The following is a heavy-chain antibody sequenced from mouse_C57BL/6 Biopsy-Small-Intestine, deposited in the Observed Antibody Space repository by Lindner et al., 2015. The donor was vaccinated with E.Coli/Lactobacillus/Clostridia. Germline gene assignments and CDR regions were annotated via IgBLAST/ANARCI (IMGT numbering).Heavy chain of an antibody. D-gene: IGHD3-1*01. CDR1: GYSFTDYF. CDR2: IYPGDGDT. Sequence: VQLQESGPELVKPGDSVKISCKASGYSFTDYFMNWLKQRPGKGLEWIGRIYPGDGDTLYNGKFKDKATLTADTSSSTAYMELSSLTSEDSAVYFCARGLRFASWGQGTLVAVSA. CDR3: ARGLRFAS. V-gene: IGHV1-82*01. J-gene: IGHJ3*01.